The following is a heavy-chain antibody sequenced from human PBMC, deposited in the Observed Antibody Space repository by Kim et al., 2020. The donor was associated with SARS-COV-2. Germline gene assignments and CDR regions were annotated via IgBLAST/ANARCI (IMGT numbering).Heavy chain of an antibody. D-gene: IGHD3-22*01. CDR3: ARDMDDYYYDSSGLDH. Sequence: DSVKGRFTISGDNSKNTLYLQMSSLRAEDTAVYYCARDMDDYYYDSSGLDHWGQGTLVTVSS. J-gene: IGHJ4*02. V-gene: IGHV3-30*15.